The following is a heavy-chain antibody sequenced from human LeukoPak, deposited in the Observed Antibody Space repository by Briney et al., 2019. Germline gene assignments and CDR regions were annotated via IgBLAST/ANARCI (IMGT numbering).Heavy chain of an antibody. CDR1: GFTFSNAW. Sequence: GGSLRLSCAASGFTFSNAWMNWVRQAPGKGLEWVGRIKSKTNGGTTDYAAPVKGRFTISRDDSKNTLYLQMNSLKTEDTAVYYCARGVFFYGMDVWGQGTTVTVSS. V-gene: IGHV3-15*07. CDR2: IKSKTNGGTT. D-gene: IGHD3-10*02. CDR3: ARGVFFYGMDV. J-gene: IGHJ6*02.